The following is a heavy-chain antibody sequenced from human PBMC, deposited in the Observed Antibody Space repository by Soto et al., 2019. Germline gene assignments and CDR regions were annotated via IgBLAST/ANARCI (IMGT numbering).Heavy chain of an antibody. CDR2: ISAYNGNT. CDR1: GYTFTSYG. CDR3: ARDSAPYYYDSSILLDY. J-gene: IGHJ4*02. Sequence: ASVKVSCKASGYTFTSYGISWVRRAPGQGLEWMGWISAYNGNTNYAQKLQGRVTMTTDTSTSTAYMELRSLRSDDTAVYYCARDSAPYYYDSSILLDYWGQGTLVTVSS. V-gene: IGHV1-18*01. D-gene: IGHD3-22*01.